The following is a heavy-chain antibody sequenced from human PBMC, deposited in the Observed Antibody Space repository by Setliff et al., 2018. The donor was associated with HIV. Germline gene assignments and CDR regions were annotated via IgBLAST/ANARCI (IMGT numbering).Heavy chain of an antibody. CDR2: INHSGST. CDR3: AGQFGSGFYFDY. Sequence: SETLSLTCAVYGESFSGYYWSWIRQSPGEGLEWLGGINHSGSTNHNPSLKSRVAISVDTSKNQFSLKLTSVTAADTALYFCAGQFGSGFYFDYWGRGTLVTVPS. D-gene: IGHD3-22*01. CDR1: GESFSGYY. J-gene: IGHJ4*02. V-gene: IGHV4-34*01.